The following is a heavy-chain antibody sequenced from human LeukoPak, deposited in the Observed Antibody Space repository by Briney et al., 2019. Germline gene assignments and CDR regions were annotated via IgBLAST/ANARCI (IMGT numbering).Heavy chain of an antibody. CDR3: ARKWIAAAGTDGAFDY. V-gene: IGHV3-30*02. CDR2: IRYDGSNK. J-gene: IGHJ4*02. Sequence: GGSLRLSCAASGFTFSSYGMHWVRQAPGKGLEWVAFIRYDGSNKYYADSVKGRFTISRDNSKNTLYVLMNSLRAEDTAVYYCARKWIAAAGTDGAFDYWGQGTLGTVSS. D-gene: IGHD6-13*01. CDR1: GFTFSSYG.